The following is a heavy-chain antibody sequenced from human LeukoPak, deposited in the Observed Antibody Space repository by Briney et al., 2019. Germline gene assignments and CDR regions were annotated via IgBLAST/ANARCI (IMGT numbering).Heavy chain of an antibody. CDR2: IYYTGST. D-gene: IGHD2-2*01. V-gene: IGHV4-59*01. CDR1: GGSISSYY. Sequence: SETLSLTCTVSGGSISSYYWSWIRQPPGKGLEWIGYIYYTGSTNYNPSLKSRVTISVDTSKNQFSLKLSSVTAADTAVYYCARDNLVVVPADNWFDPWGQGTLVTVSS. J-gene: IGHJ5*02. CDR3: ARDNLVVVPADNWFDP.